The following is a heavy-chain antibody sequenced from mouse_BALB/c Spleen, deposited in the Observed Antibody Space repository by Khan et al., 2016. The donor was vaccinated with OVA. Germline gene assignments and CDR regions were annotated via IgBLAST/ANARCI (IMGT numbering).Heavy chain of an antibody. V-gene: IGHV5-6-5*01. J-gene: IGHJ3*01. D-gene: IGHD1-1*02. Sequence: EVELVESGGDLVKPGGSLKLSCAASGFTFSNYAMSWVRQTPEKRLEWVASISSGGTTYYPDSVKGRFTISRDNARNILYLQMNSLRSEDKAMFYCARDYWFTYWGQGTLVTVSA. CDR3: ARDYWFTY. CDR1: GFTFSNYA. CDR2: ISSGGTT.